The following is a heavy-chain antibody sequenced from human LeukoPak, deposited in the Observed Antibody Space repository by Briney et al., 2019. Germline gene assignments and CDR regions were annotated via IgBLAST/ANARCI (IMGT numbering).Heavy chain of an antibody. V-gene: IGHV3-48*01. D-gene: IGHD2-15*01. CDR3: ARDVGCCSGGSCYRWFAS. CDR2: ISTGSAVI. Sequence: PGGSLRLSCAASGFTFSTYSMSWVRQAPGKGLEWVSYISTGSAVIYYADSVKGRFTISRDDARNSVSLQMNSLRADDTAVYYCARDVGCCSGGSCYRWFASWGQGTLVTVSS. J-gene: IGHJ5*01. CDR1: GFTFSTYS.